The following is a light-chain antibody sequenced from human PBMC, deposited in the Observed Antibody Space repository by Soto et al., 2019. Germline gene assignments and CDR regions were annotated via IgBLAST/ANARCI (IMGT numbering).Light chain of an antibody. CDR1: SSDVGGYNY. CDR2: EVS. CDR3: SSYTSSSLGV. V-gene: IGLV2-14*01. Sequence: QSALTQPASVSGSPGQSITISCTGTSSDVGGYNYVSWYQQHPGKAPKLMIYEVSNRPSGVSNRFSGSKSGNTASLTISGLQAEDEADYYCSSYTSSSLGVFGTGTKVIV. J-gene: IGLJ1*01.